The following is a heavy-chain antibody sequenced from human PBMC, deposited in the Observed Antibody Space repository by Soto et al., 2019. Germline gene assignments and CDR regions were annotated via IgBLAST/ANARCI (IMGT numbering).Heavy chain of an antibody. CDR3: AKERSSGWSFDY. CDR1: GFPFSPIA. J-gene: IGHJ4*02. Sequence: EVQLLESGGGLVQPGGSLRLSGAASGFPFSPIAWNWVRQPPGKGLEWVSGISGSGDSKYYADSVRGRFTVSRDNSKNTLYLQMNSLRAEDTAVFYCAKERSSGWSFDYWGQGTLVTVSS. V-gene: IGHV3-23*01. CDR2: ISGSGDSK. D-gene: IGHD6-19*01.